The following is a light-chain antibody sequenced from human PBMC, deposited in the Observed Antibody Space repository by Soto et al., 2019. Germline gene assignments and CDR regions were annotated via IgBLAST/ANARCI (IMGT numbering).Light chain of an antibody. J-gene: IGKJ1*01. Sequence: DVVLTQSPLSLPVALGQPASITCRSSQSIVFSDGNVYLNWFQQRPGKSHRRLIYKVSNRDSGVPDRFSGSESGADFTLKISRVEAEDVGVYYCMQGTRWMWPFGQGTKVEIK. CDR3: MQGTRWMWP. CDR2: KVS. CDR1: QSIVFSDGNVY. V-gene: IGKV2-30*01.